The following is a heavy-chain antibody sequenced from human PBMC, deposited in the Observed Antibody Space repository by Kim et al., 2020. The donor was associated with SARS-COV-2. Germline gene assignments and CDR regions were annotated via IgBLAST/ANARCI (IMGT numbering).Heavy chain of an antibody. J-gene: IGHJ4*02. Sequence: GESLKISCKGSGYSFTSYWISWVRQMPGKGLEWMGRIDPSDSYTNYSPSFQGHVTISADKSISTAYLQWSSLKASDTAMYYCARHESWNYGSGSYYRWDYWGQGTLVTLSS. CDR2: IDPSDSYT. CDR1: GYSFTSYW. V-gene: IGHV5-10-1*01. CDR3: ARHESWNYGSGSYYRWDY. D-gene: IGHD3-10*01.